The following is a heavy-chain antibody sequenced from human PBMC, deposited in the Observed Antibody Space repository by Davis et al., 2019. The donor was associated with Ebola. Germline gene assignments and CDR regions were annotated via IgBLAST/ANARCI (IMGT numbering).Heavy chain of an antibody. CDR2: MYYSASP. CDR3: ARQDCAGGSCFGFQGDY. V-gene: IGHV4-39*01. CDR1: GGSISNSNFY. Sequence: MPSETLSLTCSVSGGSISNSNFYWGWIRQPPGKGREWIGNMYYSASPYYNPSLKSRLTISMDTSKNQFSLLLRSVSAADTAVYYCARQDCAGGSCFGFQGDYWGQGILVTVSS. J-gene: IGHJ4*02. D-gene: IGHD2-8*02.